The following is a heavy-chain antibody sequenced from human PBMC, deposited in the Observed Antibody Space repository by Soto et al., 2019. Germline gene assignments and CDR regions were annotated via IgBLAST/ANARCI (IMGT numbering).Heavy chain of an antibody. Sequence: GGSLRLSCAASGFTISSNYMSWVRQAPGKGLEWVSGIYSSGSRYYADSVSGRFAISRDNSKNTLYLQMNSLRAEDTAVYYCASERDFDLWGKGALVTVSS. CDR3: ASERDFDL. CDR1: GFTISSNY. CDR2: IYSSGSR. J-gene: IGHJ3*01. V-gene: IGHV3-53*01.